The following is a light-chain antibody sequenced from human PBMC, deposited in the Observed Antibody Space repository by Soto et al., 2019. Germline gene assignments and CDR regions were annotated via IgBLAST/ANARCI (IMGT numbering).Light chain of an antibody. CDR3: QQSNNWPWT. J-gene: IGKJ1*01. V-gene: IGKV3D-11*01. Sequence: EIGLTQSPSTLSLSPGERATLSCRASQGVSSYLAWYQQKPGQAPRLLIYDASNRATGIPARFSGSGPGTDFTLTISSLEPEDFAVYYCQQSNNWPWTFGQGTKVDIK. CDR1: QGVSSY. CDR2: DAS.